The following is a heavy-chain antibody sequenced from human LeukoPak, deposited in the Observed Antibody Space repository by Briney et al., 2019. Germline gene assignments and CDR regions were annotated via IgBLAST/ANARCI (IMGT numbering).Heavy chain of an antibody. CDR3: ARLGGVYGGYYFDY. D-gene: IGHD2-8*02. CDR1: GGSISNYY. V-gene: IGHV4-39*01. Sequence: SGTLSLTCTVSGGSISNYYWSWIRQPPGKGLEWIGSISYSGSTYYNLSLKSRVTISVDTSKNQFSLKLNSLTAADTAVYFCARLGGVYGGYYFDYWGQGTLVTVSS. J-gene: IGHJ4*02. CDR2: ISYSGST.